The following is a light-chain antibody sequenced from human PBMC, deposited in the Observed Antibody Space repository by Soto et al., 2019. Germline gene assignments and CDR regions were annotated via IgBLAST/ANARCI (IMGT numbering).Light chain of an antibody. CDR2: EVT. Sequence: QSVLTQPPSASGSPGQSVTISCTGTSSDVGGYDYVSWYQQQSGKAPKLIIYEVTKRPSGVPDRFSGSKSGNTASLTVSGLQAEDGANYYSGSSAAINTVIFGAGTQLTV. CDR1: SSDVGGYDY. J-gene: IGLJ2*01. CDR3: GSSAAINTVI. V-gene: IGLV2-8*01.